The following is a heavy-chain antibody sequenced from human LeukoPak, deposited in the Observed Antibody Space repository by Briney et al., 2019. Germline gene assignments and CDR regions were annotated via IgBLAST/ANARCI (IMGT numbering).Heavy chain of an antibody. CDR2: IYTSGST. CDR3: ARDRYSGYEYYFDY. V-gene: IGHV4-61*02. D-gene: IGHD5-12*01. Sequence: SSETLSLTCTVSGGSISSGSYYWSWIRQPAGKGLEWIGRIYTSGSTNYNPSPKSRVTISVDTSKNQFSLKLSSVTAADTAVYYCARDRYSGYEYYFDYWGQGTLVTVSS. J-gene: IGHJ4*02. CDR1: GGSISSGSYY.